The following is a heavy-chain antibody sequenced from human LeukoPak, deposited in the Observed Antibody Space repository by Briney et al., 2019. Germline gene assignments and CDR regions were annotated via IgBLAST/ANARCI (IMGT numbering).Heavy chain of an antibody. V-gene: IGHV3-30*03. CDR1: GFTFSSYG. CDR3: ARGLYYYDSSGYPD. CDR2: ISYDGSNK. D-gene: IGHD3-22*01. Sequence: GGSPRLSCAASGFTFSSYGMHWVRQAPGKGLEWVAVISYDGSNKYYADSVKGRFTISRDNSKNTLYLQMNSLRAEDTAVYYCARGLYYYDSSGYPDWGQGTLVTVSS. J-gene: IGHJ4*02.